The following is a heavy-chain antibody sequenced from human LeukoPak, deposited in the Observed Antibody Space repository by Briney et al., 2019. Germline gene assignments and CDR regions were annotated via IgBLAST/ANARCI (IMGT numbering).Heavy chain of an antibody. CDR3: ARDESYPPMVPWLGSSGLYGRGAFDY. CDR2: MYYSGST. D-gene: IGHD6-19*01. Sequence: SETLSLTCTVSGGSISSGGYYWSWLRQPPGKGLEWIGYMYYSGSTYYNPSLKSRVTISVDTSKNQFSLKLSSVTAADTAVYYCARDESYPPMVPWLGSSGLYGRGAFDYWGQGTLVTVSS. CDR1: GGSISSGGYY. J-gene: IGHJ4*02. V-gene: IGHV4-31*03.